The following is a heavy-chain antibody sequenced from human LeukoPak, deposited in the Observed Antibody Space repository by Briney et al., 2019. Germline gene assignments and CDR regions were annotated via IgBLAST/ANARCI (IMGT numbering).Heavy chain of an antibody. CDR3: ARGKGIAAAGWYYFDY. CDR1: GGTFSSYA. J-gene: IGHJ4*02. CDR2: IIPIFGTA. V-gene: IGHV1-69*01. Sequence: SVKVSCKASGGTFSSYAISWVRQAPGQGLEWMGGIIPIFGTANYAQKSQGRVTITADESTSTAYMELSSLRSEDTAVYYCARGKGIAAAGWYYFDYWGQGTLVTVSS. D-gene: IGHD6-13*01.